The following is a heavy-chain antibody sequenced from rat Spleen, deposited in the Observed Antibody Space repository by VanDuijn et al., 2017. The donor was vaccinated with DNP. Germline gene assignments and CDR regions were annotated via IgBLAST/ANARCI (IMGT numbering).Heavy chain of an antibody. J-gene: IGHJ4*01. CDR1: GYSITSNY. Sequence: EVQLQESGPGLVKPSQSLSLTCSVTGYSITSNYWGWIRKFPGNTLEWMGYINSAGSTNYNPSLKSRISITRDTSKNQFFLQVNSVTTEDTATYYCARHDYYASPYYAMDAWGQGTSVTVSS. D-gene: IGHD1-12*01. CDR3: ARHDYYASPYYAMDA. CDR2: INSAGST. V-gene: IGHV3-3*01.